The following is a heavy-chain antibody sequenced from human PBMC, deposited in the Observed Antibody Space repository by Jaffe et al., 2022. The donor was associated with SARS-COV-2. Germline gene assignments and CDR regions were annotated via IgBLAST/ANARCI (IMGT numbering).Heavy chain of an antibody. V-gene: IGHV4-59*01. J-gene: IGHJ4*01. CDR1: GASISNYY. CDR3: ASTTQWLSWFY. Sequence: QVQLQESGPGLVKPSETLSLTCTVSGASISNYYWSWIRQPPGKGLEWIAYRYYSGSTNYNPSLMSRITISLDTSKNQLSLKLTSVTAADTAVYYCASTTQWLSWFYWGHGTLVTVSP. CDR2: RYYSGST. D-gene: IGHD1-1*01.